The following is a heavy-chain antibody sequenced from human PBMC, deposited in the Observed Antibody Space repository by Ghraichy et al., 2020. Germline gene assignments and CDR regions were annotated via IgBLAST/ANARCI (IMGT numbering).Heavy chain of an antibody. CDR3: ASGEDTTMTGPSAGYYYSLDV. D-gene: IGHD5-18*01. V-gene: IGHV1-69*05. CDR1: GGTFRKHS. J-gene: IGHJ6*02. Sequence: SVKVSCRSSGGTFRKHSLTWVRQSPGQGLEWVGGVIPDFGSANYAHKLHGRVTITTDESTTTASMELRSLRHDDTAVYFCASGEDTTMTGPSAGYYYSLDVWGQGTSVFVS. CDR2: VIPDFGSA.